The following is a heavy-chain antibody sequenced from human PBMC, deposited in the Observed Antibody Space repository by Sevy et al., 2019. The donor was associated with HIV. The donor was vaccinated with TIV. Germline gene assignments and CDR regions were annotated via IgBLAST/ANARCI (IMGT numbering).Heavy chain of an antibody. CDR1: GYSISSGYY. V-gene: IGHV4-38-2*02. CDR2: IYHSGST. Sequence: SETLSLTCTVSGYSISSGYYWGWIRQPPGKGLEWIGSIYHSGSTYYNPSLKSRVTISVDTSKNQFSLKLSSVTAADTAVYYCAREGYSYGYTYYYYYYGMDVWGHGTTVTISS. CDR3: AREGYSYGYTYYYYYYGMDV. J-gene: IGHJ6*02. D-gene: IGHD5-18*01.